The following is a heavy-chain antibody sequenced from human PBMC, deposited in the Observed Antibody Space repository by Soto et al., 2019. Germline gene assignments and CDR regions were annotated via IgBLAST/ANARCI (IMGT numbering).Heavy chain of an antibody. D-gene: IGHD1-1*01. V-gene: IGHV3-23*01. CDR2: ISGSDGRT. CDR1: GFTFSSSA. Sequence: EVQILESGGGLVQPGGSLRLSCAASGFTFSSSAMNWVRQAPGKGLEWVSVISGSDGRTYYADSVKGRFTISRDNSKNTLYLEMNSLSAEDTAVYYCAKSLNINWKNWFDPWGQGTLVTVSS. J-gene: IGHJ5*02. CDR3: AKSLNINWKNWFDP.